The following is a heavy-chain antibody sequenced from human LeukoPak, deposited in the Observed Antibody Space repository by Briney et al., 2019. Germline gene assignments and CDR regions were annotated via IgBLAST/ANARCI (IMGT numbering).Heavy chain of an antibody. CDR2: ISAYNGNT. V-gene: IGHV1-18*01. D-gene: IGHD3-22*01. CDR3: AREYYDSSGYTTPLDY. Sequence: ASVKVSCKAFGYTFTSYGISWVRQAPGQGLEWMGWISAYNGNTNYAQKLQGRVTMTTDTSTSTAYMELRSLRSDDTAVYYCAREYYDSSGYTTPLDYWGQGTLVTVSS. CDR1: GYTFTSYG. J-gene: IGHJ4*02.